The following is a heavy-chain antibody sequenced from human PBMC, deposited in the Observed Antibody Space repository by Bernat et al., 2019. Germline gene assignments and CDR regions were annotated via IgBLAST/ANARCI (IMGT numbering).Heavy chain of an antibody. V-gene: IGHV3-21*01. CDR3: AREVAKDIVVVVGATGLDY. D-gene: IGHD2-15*01. Sequence: EVQLVESGGGLVKPGGSLRPSCAASGFTFSDYNMNWVRQAPGKGLEWVSSISSSSSHKYYADSVKGRFTISRDNAKNSLYLQMNSLRAEDTAVYHCAREVAKDIVVVVGATGLDYWGQGTLVTVSS. CDR1: GFTFSDYN. J-gene: IGHJ4*02. CDR2: ISSSSSHK.